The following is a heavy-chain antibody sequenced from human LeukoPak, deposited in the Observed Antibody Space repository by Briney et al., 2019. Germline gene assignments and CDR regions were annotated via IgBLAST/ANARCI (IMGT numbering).Heavy chain of an antibody. Sequence: PGGSLRLSCTASGFTFRKYIMTWVRQAPGKGLEWVSSIGGGGDITFYADSVKGRFIISRDDSKNTLFLEMNNLRADDTAVYYCANWGGTETIGTIWYGPLDYWGQGTQVIVSS. CDR1: GFTFRKYI. V-gene: IGHV3-23*01. D-gene: IGHD2-2*01. CDR2: IGGGGDIT. CDR3: ANWGGTETIGTIWYGPLDY. J-gene: IGHJ4*02.